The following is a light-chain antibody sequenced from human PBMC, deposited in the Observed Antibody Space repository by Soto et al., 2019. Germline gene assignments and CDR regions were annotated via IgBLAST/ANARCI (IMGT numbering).Light chain of an antibody. J-gene: IGKJ4*01. CDR3: QQLNNFSLT. CDR2: AAS. Sequence: DIQLAQSPSFLSASVGDRVTITCRASQDIANYLAWYQQKPGKVPKLLIYAASTFQSGVPSSFSGSGPGTEFTLTISSLQPEDFATYYCQQLNNFSLTFGGGTKVDIK. CDR1: QDIANY. V-gene: IGKV1-9*01.